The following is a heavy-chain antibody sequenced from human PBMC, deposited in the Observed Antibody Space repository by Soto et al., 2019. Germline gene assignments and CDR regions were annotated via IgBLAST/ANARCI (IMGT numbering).Heavy chain of an antibody. CDR3: ARHPGGKGGNAFDI. V-gene: IGHV4-31*03. J-gene: IGHJ3*02. D-gene: IGHD1-26*01. CDR1: GGSISSGGYY. Sequence: SETLSLTCTVSGGSISSGGYYWSWIRQHPGKGLEWIGYIYYSGNTYYNPSLKSRVTISIDTSKNQFSLKLSSVTAADTAMYYCARHPGGKGGNAFDIWGQGTMVTVSS. CDR2: IYYSGNT.